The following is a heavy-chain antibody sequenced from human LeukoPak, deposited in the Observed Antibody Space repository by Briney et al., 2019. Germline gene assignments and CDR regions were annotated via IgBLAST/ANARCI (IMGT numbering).Heavy chain of an antibody. CDR3: ARVRYDSSGYYPRTYAFDI. CDR2: IYPGDSDT. J-gene: IGHJ3*02. Sequence: GESLKISCKGSGYSFTSYWNGWVRQMPGKGLEWMGIIYPGDSDTRYSPSFQGQVTISADKSISTAYLQWSSLKASDTAMYYCARVRYDSSGYYPRTYAFDIWGQGTMVTVSS. V-gene: IGHV5-51*01. D-gene: IGHD3-22*01. CDR1: GYSFTSYW.